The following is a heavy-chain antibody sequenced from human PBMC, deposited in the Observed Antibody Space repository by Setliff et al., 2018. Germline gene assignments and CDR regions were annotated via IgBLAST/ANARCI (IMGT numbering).Heavy chain of an antibody. CDR3: ARTGTYRYFDY. CDR2: IYYRGDT. CDR1: GGSINSGTYY. J-gene: IGHJ4*02. D-gene: IGHD1-1*01. Sequence: ASETLSLTCTVSGGSINSGTYYWGWIRQPPGKGLEWIGRIYYRGDTYYNAPLKGLLTISVDTAQDQFSLRLTSVTAADTAVYYCARTGTYRYFDYWGQGALVTVSS. V-gene: IGHV4-39*01.